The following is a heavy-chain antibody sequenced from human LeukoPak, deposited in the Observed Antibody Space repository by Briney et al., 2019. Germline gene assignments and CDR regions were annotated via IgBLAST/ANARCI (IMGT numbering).Heavy chain of an antibody. CDR2: IYSDGST. CDR1: GFTVSSNY. CDR3: ARDRAGSAYYTGNPFDY. Sequence: GGSLRLSCAASGFTVSSNYMSWVRQAPGKGLEWVSVIYSDGSTYYADSVKGRFTISRDNSKNTLYLQMSSLRAEDTAVYYCARDRAGSAYYTGNPFDYWGQGTLVTVSS. V-gene: IGHV3-66*01. D-gene: IGHD3-3*01. J-gene: IGHJ4*02.